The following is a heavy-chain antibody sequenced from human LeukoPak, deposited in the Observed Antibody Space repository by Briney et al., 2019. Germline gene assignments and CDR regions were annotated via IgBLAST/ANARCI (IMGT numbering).Heavy chain of an antibody. J-gene: IGHJ4*02. V-gene: IGHV3-13*01. CDR1: D. D-gene: IGHD6-13*01. Sequence: DMXXXXXXXXKGLEWVSAIGTAGDTYYPGSVKGRFTISRENAKNSLYLQMNSLRAGDTAVYYCERGSWYDYWGQGTLVTVSS. CDR2: IGTAGDT. CDR3: ERGSWYDY.